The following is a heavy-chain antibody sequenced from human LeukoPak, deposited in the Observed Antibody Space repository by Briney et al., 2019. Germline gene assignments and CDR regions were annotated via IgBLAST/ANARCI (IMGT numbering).Heavy chain of an antibody. Sequence: ASVKVSCKASGYTFISYIINWVRQATGQGHEWLGWMDPDSGNTGYAQKFQRTVTITGNTSISTAYMELSSLRSEDTAVYYCVRDYYFYMDVWGKGTTVTVSS. V-gene: IGHV1-8*01. J-gene: IGHJ6*03. CDR1: GYTFISYI. CDR3: VRDYYFYMDV. CDR2: MDPDSGNT.